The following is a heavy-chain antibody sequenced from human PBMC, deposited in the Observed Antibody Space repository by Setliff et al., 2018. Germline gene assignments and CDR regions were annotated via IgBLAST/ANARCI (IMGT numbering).Heavy chain of an antibody. J-gene: IGHJ6*03. CDR1: GFTFSDYY. CDR2: ISRSGSTI. V-gene: IGHV3-11*04. Sequence: GSLRLSCAASGFTFSDYYMRWIRQAPGKGLEWVSYISRSGSTIYCADSVKGRFTISRDNANHSLHLQMNSLRAEDTAVYFCARLALTGYDTSGYYYALDYYYYMDVWGKGTTVTVSS. D-gene: IGHD3-22*01. CDR3: ARLALTGYDTSGYYYALDYYYYMDV.